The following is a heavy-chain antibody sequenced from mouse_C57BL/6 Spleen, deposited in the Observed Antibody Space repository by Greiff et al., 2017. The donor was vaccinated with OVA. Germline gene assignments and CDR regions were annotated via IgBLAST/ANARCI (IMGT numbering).Heavy chain of an antibody. Sequence: VQLQQSGAELVRPGTSVKVSCKASGYAFTNYLIEWVKQRPGQGLEWIGVINPGSGGTNYNEKFKGKATLTADKSSSTAYMQLSSLTSEDSAVYFCARDSSGYPYFDYWGQGNTLTVSS. CDR2: INPGSGGT. CDR1: GYAFTNYL. CDR3: ARDSSGYPYFDY. D-gene: IGHD3-2*02. J-gene: IGHJ2*01. V-gene: IGHV1-54*01.